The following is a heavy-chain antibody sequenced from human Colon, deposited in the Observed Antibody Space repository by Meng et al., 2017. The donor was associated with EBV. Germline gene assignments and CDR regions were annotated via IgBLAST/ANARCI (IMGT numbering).Heavy chain of an antibody. CDR2: IYYSGNT. V-gene: IGHV4-28*03. Sequence: VQLDVCRSGYLKPSDTLSLPCAVSGYSLSSSNWWGWCRHLPVNGLELIEDIYYSGNTHYNRYLQSRATLSVAKSKNQFSLQLCSVPAADTALYYCARGGYYSFDYWGQRTLVTVSS. J-gene: IGHJ4*02. CDR3: ARGGYYSFDY. CDR1: GYSLSSSNW. D-gene: IGHD5-18*01.